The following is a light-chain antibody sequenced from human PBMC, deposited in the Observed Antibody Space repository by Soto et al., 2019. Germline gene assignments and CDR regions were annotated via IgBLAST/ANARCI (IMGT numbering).Light chain of an antibody. J-gene: IGLJ2*01. Sequence: QSALTQPASVSGSPGQSITISCSGTSSDVGGYHYVSWYQQHPGKAPKLMIYDVSNRPSGVSNRFSGSTSGNTASLTISGLQAEYEADYYCSSYTSSSTPVVFGGGTKLTVL. CDR1: SSDVGGYHY. V-gene: IGLV2-14*01. CDR2: DVS. CDR3: SSYTSSSTPVV.